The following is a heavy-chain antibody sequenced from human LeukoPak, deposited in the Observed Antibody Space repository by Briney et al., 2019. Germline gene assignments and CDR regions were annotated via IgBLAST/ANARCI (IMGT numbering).Heavy chain of an antibody. J-gene: IGHJ4*02. CDR1: GGSISSYY. CDR3: ARTQSQSGSYRYYFGY. D-gene: IGHD1-26*01. CDR2: IYTSGST. V-gene: IGHV4-4*07. Sequence: SETLSLTCTVSGGSISSYYWSWIRQPAGKGLEWIGRIYTSGSTNYNPSLKSRVTMSLDPSKNQFSLKLNSVTAADTAVYYCARTQSQSGSYRYYFGYWGQGTLVTVSS.